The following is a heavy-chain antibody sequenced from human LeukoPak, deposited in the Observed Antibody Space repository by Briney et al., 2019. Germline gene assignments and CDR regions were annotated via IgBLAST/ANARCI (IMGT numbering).Heavy chain of an antibody. D-gene: IGHD6-19*01. CDR3: ARDSGGLVPYY. Sequence: SVKVSCKASGGTFSSYAISWVRQAPGQGLEWMGRIIPILGIANYAQKFQGRVTITADKSTSTAYMELSSLRAEDTAVYYCARDSGGLVPYYWGQGTLVTVSS. V-gene: IGHV1-69*04. CDR2: IIPILGIA. CDR1: GGTFSSYA. J-gene: IGHJ4*02.